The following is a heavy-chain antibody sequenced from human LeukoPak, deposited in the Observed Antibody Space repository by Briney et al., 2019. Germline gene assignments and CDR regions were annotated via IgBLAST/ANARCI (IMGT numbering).Heavy chain of an antibody. D-gene: IGHD5-12*01. J-gene: IGHJ4*02. Sequence: SETLSLTCTVSGGAIDSGDSYWSWIHQPPGKGLEWIGYIYYSGSTNYNPSLKSRVTISVDTSKNQFSLKLSSVTAADTAVYYCARLDIVATRAIDYWGQGTLVTVSS. CDR2: IYYSGST. CDR1: GGAIDSGDSY. V-gene: IGHV4-30-4*01. CDR3: ARLDIVATRAIDY.